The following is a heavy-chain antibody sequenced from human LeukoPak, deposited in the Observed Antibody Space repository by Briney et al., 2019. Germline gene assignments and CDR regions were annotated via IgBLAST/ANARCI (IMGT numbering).Heavy chain of an antibody. CDR3: ARSPSPYSSGWYFDY. D-gene: IGHD6-19*01. CDR2: TYQRSKWYN. Sequence: SQTLSLTCATSGDSVSINSAAWNWIRQSPSRGLEWLGRTYQRSKWYNDYAVSVKSRITINPDISKNQFSLQLNPVTPEDTAVYYCARSPSPYSSGWYFDYWGQGTLVTVSS. V-gene: IGHV6-1*01. CDR1: GDSVSINSAA. J-gene: IGHJ4*02.